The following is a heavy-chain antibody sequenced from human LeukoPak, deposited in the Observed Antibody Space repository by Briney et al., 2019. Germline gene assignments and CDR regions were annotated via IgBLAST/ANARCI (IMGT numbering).Heavy chain of an antibody. J-gene: IGHJ4*02. CDR3: EKDLTRGSGWPIDY. Sequence: PGGSLRLSCAASGFTFDDHAMHWVRQAPGKGLEWVSLISGDGGSTYYADSVKGRFTISRDNSKNSLYLQMNSLRTEDTALYYCEKDLTRGSGWPIDYWGQRTLVTVSS. CDR1: GFTFDDHA. D-gene: IGHD6-19*01. V-gene: IGHV3-43*02. CDR2: ISGDGGST.